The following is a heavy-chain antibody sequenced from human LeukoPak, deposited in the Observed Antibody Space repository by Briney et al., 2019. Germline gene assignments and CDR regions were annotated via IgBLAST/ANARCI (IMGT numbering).Heavy chain of an antibody. V-gene: IGHV4-30-4*01. D-gene: IGHD6-13*01. Sequence: PSQTLSLTCTVSGGSISSGDYYWSWIRQPPGKGLEWIGYIYCSGSTYYNPSLKSRVTISVDTSKNQFSLKLSSVTAADTAVYYCARGVWTEAAGNRWFDPWGQGTLVTVSS. CDR1: GGSISSGDYY. CDR3: ARGVWTEAAGNRWFDP. CDR2: IYCSGST. J-gene: IGHJ5*02.